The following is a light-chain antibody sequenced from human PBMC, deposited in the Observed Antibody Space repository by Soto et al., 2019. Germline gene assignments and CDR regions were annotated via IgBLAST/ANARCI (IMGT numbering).Light chain of an antibody. CDR1: SSNVGAYNY. Sequence: QSALTQPRSVSGSPGQSVTISCTGTSSNVGAYNYVSWYQQHPGKVPKLMIDDVSRPPAGVPDRFSGSKSGNTASLTISGLQADDEADYYCCSYAGSYTLVFGGGTKLAVL. CDR3: CSYAGSYTLV. CDR2: DVS. J-gene: IGLJ3*02. V-gene: IGLV2-11*01.